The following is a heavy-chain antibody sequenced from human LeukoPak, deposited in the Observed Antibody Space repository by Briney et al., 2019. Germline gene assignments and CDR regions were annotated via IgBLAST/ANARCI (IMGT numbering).Heavy chain of an antibody. Sequence: EASVKVSCKASGYTFTSYGISWVRQAPGQGLEWMGWISAYNGNTNYAQKLQGRVTMTTDTSTSTAYMELRSLRSDDTAVYYCAREGNYYDGSGNRYNWFDPWGQGTLVTVSS. J-gene: IGHJ5*02. CDR1: GYTFTSYG. CDR2: ISAYNGNT. V-gene: IGHV1-18*01. CDR3: AREGNYYDGSGNRYNWFDP. D-gene: IGHD3-22*01.